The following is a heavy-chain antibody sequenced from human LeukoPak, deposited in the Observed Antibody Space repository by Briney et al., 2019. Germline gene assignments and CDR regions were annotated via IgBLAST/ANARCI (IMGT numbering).Heavy chain of an antibody. CDR1: GGSISSSSYY. CDR3: AREKYSPGAVDY. CDR2: IYYSGST. Sequence: SETLSRTCSVSGGSISSSSYYWGWIRQPPGKGLEWIGSIYYSGSTYYNPSLKSRVTISVDTSKNQFSLKVSSVTAADTAVYYCAREKYSPGAVDYWGQGSLVTVSS. D-gene: IGHD6-6*01. J-gene: IGHJ4*02. V-gene: IGHV4-39*01.